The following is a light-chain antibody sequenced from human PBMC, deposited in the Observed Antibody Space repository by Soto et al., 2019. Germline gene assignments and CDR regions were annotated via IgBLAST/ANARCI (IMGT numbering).Light chain of an antibody. CDR2: GAS. CDR1: QSVSSN. CDR3: QQYNNWPGT. Sequence: EIVMTQSPATLSVSPGERATLSCRASQSVSSNLAWYQQKPGQAPRLLIYGASTRATGIPARFSGSGSGTEFTLTISSLQSEDFAVYYCQQYNNWPGTCGGGTKVEIK. J-gene: IGKJ4*01. V-gene: IGKV3-15*01.